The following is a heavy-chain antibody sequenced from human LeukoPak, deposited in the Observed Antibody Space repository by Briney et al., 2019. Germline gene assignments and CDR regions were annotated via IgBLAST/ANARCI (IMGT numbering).Heavy chain of an antibody. Sequence: PSETLSLTCTVSGGSISSYYWSWIRQPAEKGLEWIGRIYTSGSTNYNPSLKSRVTISLDTSKNQFSLKLSSVTAADTAVYYCARVAYYYYGSGSYRSNWFDPWGQGTLVTVSS. J-gene: IGHJ5*02. V-gene: IGHV4-4*07. D-gene: IGHD3-10*01. CDR2: IYTSGST. CDR3: ARVAYYYYGSGSYRSNWFDP. CDR1: GGSISSYY.